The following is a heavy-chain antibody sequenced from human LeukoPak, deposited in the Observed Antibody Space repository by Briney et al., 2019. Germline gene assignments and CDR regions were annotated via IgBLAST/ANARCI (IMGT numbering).Heavy chain of an antibody. D-gene: IGHD2-2*01. CDR3: ARDRKRKGVVPNWFDP. CDR2: ISAYNGNT. CDR1: GCTFTIYG. Sequence: RASVKVSCKASGCTFTIYGISWVRQAPGQGLEWMGWISAYNGNTNYAQKLQGRVTMTTDTSTSTAYMELRSLRSDDTAVYYCARDRKRKGVVPNWFDPWGQGTLVTVSS. V-gene: IGHV1-18*01. J-gene: IGHJ5*02.